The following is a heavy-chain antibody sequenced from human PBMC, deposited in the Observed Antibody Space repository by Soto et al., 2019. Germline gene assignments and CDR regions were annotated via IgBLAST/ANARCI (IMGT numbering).Heavy chain of an antibody. CDR1: VFTFNIYS. CDR3: ARAPRHWNQNVFDK. CDR2: ISSSSGSTI. V-gene: IGHV3-48*02. Sequence: GGSLRLSCAASVFTFNIYSMNWVRQAPGKGLEWVSYISSSSGSTIYYADSVKGRFTISIDNDKNSLYLQMNSLRDDDTAVYYCARAPRHWNQNVFDKWGQGTMVTVSS. D-gene: IGHD1-1*01. J-gene: IGHJ3*02.